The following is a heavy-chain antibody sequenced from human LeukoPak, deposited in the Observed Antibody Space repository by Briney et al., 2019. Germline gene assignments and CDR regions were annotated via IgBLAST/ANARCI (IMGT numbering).Heavy chain of an antibody. Sequence: PSETLSLTCTVSGGSISSYYWSWIRQPPGKGLEWIGYIYYSGSTNYNPSLKSRVTISVDTSKNQFSLKLSSVTAADTAVYYCARGVPPGYSGYDFRAWFDPWGQGALVTVSS. D-gene: IGHD5-12*01. CDR3: ARGVPPGYSGYDFRAWFDP. CDR2: IYYSGST. V-gene: IGHV4-59*01. J-gene: IGHJ5*02. CDR1: GGSISSYY.